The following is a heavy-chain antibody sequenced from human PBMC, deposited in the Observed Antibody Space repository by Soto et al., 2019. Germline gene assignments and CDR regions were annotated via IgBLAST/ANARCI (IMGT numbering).Heavy chain of an antibody. CDR2: ISYDGSNK. D-gene: IGHD6-19*01. Sequence: QVQLVESEGCVVQPGRSLRLSCAASGFTFSSYAMHWVRQAPGKGLEWVAVISYDGSNKYYADSVKGRFTISRDNSKNTLYLQMNSLRAEHTAVYYCARDRVAVAGKGGVDYWGQGTLVTVSS. V-gene: IGHV3-30-3*01. J-gene: IGHJ4*02. CDR1: GFTFSSYA. CDR3: ARDRVAVAGKGGVDY.